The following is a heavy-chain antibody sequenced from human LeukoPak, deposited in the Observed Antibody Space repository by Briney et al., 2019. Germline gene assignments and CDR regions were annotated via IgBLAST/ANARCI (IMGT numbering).Heavy chain of an antibody. V-gene: IGHV3-23*01. CDR2: ISDSGGKT. D-gene: IGHD3-22*01. CDR3: AKDSDYYHSSGYYYAYFQH. Sequence: PGGSLRLSCAASGFTFSNYGMNWVRQAPGKGLEWVSVISDSGGKTHYADSVKGRFTISRDNAKNSLYLQMNSLRDEDTAVYYCAKDSDYYHSSGYYYAYFQHWGQGTLVTVSS. J-gene: IGHJ1*01. CDR1: GFTFSNYG.